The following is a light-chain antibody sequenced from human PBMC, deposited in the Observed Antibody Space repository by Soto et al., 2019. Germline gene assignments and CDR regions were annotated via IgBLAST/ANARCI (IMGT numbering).Light chain of an antibody. CDR1: ALPKQY. CDR3: QSADRSGTYRV. CDR2: KDS. J-gene: IGLJ2*01. V-gene: IGLV3-25*03. Sequence: SYELTQPPSVSVSPGQTARITCSGDALPKQYAYWYQQKPGQAPVLVIYKDSERPSGIPERFSGSSSGTTVTLTISGVQAEDAADDYCQSADRSGTYRVFGGGTKLTVL.